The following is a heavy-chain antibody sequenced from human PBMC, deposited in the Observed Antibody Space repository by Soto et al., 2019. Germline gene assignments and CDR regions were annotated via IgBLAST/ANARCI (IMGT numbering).Heavy chain of an antibody. CDR1: GYTFTGYY. Sequence: QVQLVQSGAEVKKPGASVKVSCKASGYTFTGYYMHWVRQAPGQGLEWMGWINPNSGDTNYAQKFQGRVTMTRDTSISTAYMELSRLRSDDTAVYYCAREGIEMAVDFDYWGQGTLVTVSS. J-gene: IGHJ4*02. CDR2: INPNSGDT. CDR3: AREGIEMAVDFDY. D-gene: IGHD2-15*01. V-gene: IGHV1-2*02.